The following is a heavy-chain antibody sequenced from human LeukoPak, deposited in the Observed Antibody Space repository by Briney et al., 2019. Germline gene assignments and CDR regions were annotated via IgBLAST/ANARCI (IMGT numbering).Heavy chain of an antibody. CDR1: GYTFTDYY. Sequence: ASVKVSCKASGYTFTDYYMHWVRQAPGQGFEWMGWINPNDGDTNYAQKFQGRVTMTRDMSISTAHMEVSRLRSDDTAVYYCARANFLYCSSSTCLFDYWGQGTLVTVSS. V-gene: IGHV1-2*02. CDR2: INPNDGDT. CDR3: ARANFLYCSSSTCLFDY. J-gene: IGHJ4*02. D-gene: IGHD2-2*01.